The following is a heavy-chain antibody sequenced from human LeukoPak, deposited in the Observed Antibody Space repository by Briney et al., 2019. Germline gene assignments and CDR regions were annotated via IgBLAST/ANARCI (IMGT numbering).Heavy chain of an antibody. J-gene: IGHJ4*02. CDR1: GYSISSGYY. D-gene: IGHD5-12*01. V-gene: IGHV4-38-2*02. CDR3: ASLYSDYDSRVDY. CDR2: IYHSGST. Sequence: SETLSLTCTVSGYSISSGYYWGWIRQPPGKGLEWIGSIYHSGSTYYNPSLKRRVTISVDTSKNQFSLKLSSVTAADTAVYYCASLYSDYDSRVDYWGQGTLVTVSS.